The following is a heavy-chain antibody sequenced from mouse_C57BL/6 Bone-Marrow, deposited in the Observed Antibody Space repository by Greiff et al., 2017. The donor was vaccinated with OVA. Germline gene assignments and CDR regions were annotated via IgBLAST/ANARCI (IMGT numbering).Heavy chain of an antibody. CDR3: AKITTVVAPYAMDY. J-gene: IGHJ4*01. CDR1: GFSLTSYG. D-gene: IGHD1-1*01. CDR2: IWSGGST. Sequence: VKLMESGPGLVQPSQSLSITCTVSGFSLTSYGVHWVRQPPGKGLEWLGVIWSGGSTDYNAAFISRLSISKDNSKSQVFFKMNSLQADDTAIYYCAKITTVVAPYAMDYWGQGTSVTVSS. V-gene: IGHV2-4*01.